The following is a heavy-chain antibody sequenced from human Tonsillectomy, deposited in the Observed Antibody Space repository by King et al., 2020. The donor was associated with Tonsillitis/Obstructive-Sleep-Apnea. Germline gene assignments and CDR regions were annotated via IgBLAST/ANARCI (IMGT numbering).Heavy chain of an antibody. D-gene: IGHD1-1*01. CDR3: AKDLHWNTYPSGYYYGMDV. J-gene: IGHJ6*02. CDR1: GFTFSSHA. V-gene: IGHV3-23*04. CDR2: ISGSGGYS. Sequence: LQLVQSGGDLVQPGGSLRLSCAASGFTFSSHAMNWVRQAPGKGLEWVSAISGSGGYSYYADSVKGRFTISRDNSKNTLYLQMNSLRAEDTAIYYCAKDLHWNTYPSGYYYGMDVWGQGTTVTVSS.